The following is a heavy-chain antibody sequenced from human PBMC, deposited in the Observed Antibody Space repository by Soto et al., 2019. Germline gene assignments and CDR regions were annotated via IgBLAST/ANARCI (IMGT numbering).Heavy chain of an antibody. CDR3: ARQIPRGYYDFWSGYGYNWFDP. V-gene: IGHV5-51*01. D-gene: IGHD3-3*01. J-gene: IGHJ5*02. Sequence: GESLKISCKGSGYSFTIYWIGWVRQMPGKGLEWMGIIYPGDSDTRYSPSFQGQVTISADKSISTAYLQWSSLKASDTAMYYCARQIPRGYYDFWSGYGYNWFDPWGQGTLVTVSS. CDR1: GYSFTIYW. CDR2: IYPGDSDT.